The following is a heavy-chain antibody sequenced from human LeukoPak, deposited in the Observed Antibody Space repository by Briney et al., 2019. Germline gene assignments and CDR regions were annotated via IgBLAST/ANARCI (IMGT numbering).Heavy chain of an antibody. CDR3: AKDTSPYSSGWGLDY. V-gene: IGHV3-30*18. CDR1: GFTFSSYG. Sequence: GGSLRLSCAASGFTFSSYGMHWVRQAPGKGLEWVAVISYDGSNKYYADSVKGRFTISRDNSKNTLYLQMNSLRAEDTAVYYCAKDTSPYSSGWGLDYWGQGTLGTVSS. J-gene: IGHJ4*02. D-gene: IGHD6-19*01. CDR2: ISYDGSNK.